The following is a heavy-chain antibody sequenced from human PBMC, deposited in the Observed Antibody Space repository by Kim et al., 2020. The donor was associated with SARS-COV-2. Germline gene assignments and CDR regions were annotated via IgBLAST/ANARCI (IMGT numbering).Heavy chain of an antibody. V-gene: IGHV3-9*01. CDR2: ISWNSGSI. CDR3: AKDKEWGSSGWADY. Sequence: GGSLRLSCAASGFTFGDYAMHWVRQAPGKGLEWVSGISWNSGSIGYADSVKGRFTISRDNAKNSLYLQMNSLRAEDTALYYCAKDKEWGSSGWADYWGQGTLVTVSS. J-gene: IGHJ4*02. CDR1: GFTFGDYA. D-gene: IGHD6-19*01.